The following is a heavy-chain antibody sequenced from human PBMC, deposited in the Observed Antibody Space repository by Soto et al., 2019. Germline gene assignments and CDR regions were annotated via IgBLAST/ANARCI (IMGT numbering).Heavy chain of an antibody. V-gene: IGHV3-48*02. CDR3: ARGGSSSDNGMDV. CDR2: ISSRSYTI. CDR1: GFSFSTYS. J-gene: IGHJ6*02. D-gene: IGHD6-6*01. Sequence: EVQLVESGGGLVQPGGSLRLSCAASGFSFSTYSMNWVRQAPGKGLEWVSYISSRSYTIYYIDSVKGRVTISRDNAKSSLYLQMKSLRDEDTAVYYCARGGSSSDNGMDVWGQGTTVTVSS.